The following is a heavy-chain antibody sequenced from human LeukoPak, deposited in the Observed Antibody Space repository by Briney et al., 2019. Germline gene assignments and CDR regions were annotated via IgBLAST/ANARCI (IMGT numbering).Heavy chain of an antibody. V-gene: IGHV4-59*01. Sequence: TSETLSLTCTVSGGSISSYYWSWISQPPGKGLEWIGYIYYSGSTNYNPSLESRVTISMDTSKNQFSLKLTSVTAADTAVYYCARYGYSSGFYSFDYWGQGTLVTVSS. D-gene: IGHD6-19*01. CDR2: IYYSGST. J-gene: IGHJ4*02. CDR1: GGSISSYY. CDR3: ARYGYSSGFYSFDY.